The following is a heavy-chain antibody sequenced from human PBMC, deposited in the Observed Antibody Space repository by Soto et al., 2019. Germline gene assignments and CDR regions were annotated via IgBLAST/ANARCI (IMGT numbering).Heavy chain of an antibody. D-gene: IGHD6-19*01. CDR3: ARGYSSGWPLDY. V-gene: IGHV3-30-3*01. Sequence: GGSLRLSCAASGFTFSSYAMHWVRQAPGKGLEWVAVISYDGSNKYYADSVKCRFTISRDNSKNTLYLQMNSLRAEDTAVYYCARGYSSGWPLDYWGQGT. CDR1: GFTFSSYA. CDR2: ISYDGSNK. J-gene: IGHJ4*02.